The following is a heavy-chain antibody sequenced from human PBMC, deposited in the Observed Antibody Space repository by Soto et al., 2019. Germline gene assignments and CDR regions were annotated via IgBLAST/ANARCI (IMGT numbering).Heavy chain of an antibody. CDR2: IIPIFGTA. J-gene: IGHJ4*02. D-gene: IGHD3-9*01. CDR1: GGTFSSYA. V-gene: IGHV1-69*13. CDR3: ARGNLMSRRYFDY. Sequence: GASVKVSCKASGGTFSSYAIGWVRQAPGQGLEWMGGIIPIFGTANYAQKFQGRVTITADESTSTAYMELSSLRSEDTAVYYCARGNLMSRRYFDYWGQGTLVTVSS.